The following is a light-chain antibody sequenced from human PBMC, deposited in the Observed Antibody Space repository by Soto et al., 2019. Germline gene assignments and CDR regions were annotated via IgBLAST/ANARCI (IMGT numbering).Light chain of an antibody. J-gene: IGKJ5*01. CDR1: QSLSSN. V-gene: IGKV3D-11*02. CDR2: DVS. Sequence: EIVMTQSPSTLSLSPGERATLSCRASQSLSSNLAWYQQKVGQAPRLLIYDVSNRATGIPARFSGSGSGTDFTLTISSLEPEDFAIYYCQQRNYWQVTFGQGTRLEIK. CDR3: QQRNYWQVT.